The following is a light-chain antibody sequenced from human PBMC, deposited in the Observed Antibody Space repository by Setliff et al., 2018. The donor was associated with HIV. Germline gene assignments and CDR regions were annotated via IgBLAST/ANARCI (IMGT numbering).Light chain of an antibody. CDR2: DVI. Sequence: QSVLTHPASVSGSPGQWITISCTGTSSDVGGLNYVSWYQQQPGKAPQLLIYDVITRPSGVSDRFSASKSGNTASLTISGLQADDEADYYCSSYTSSSTWVFGGGTKVTVL. V-gene: IGLV2-14*03. CDR1: SSDVGGLNY. CDR3: SSYTSSSTWV. J-gene: IGLJ3*02.